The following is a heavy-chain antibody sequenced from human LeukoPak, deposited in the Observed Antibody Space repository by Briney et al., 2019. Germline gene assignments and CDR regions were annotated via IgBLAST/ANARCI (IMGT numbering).Heavy chain of an antibody. CDR1: GGSISSYY. V-gene: IGHV4-59*12. Sequence: SETLSLTCTVSGGSISSYYWSWIRQPPGKGLEWIGYIYYSGSTSYNPSLKSRVTISVDRSKNQFSLKLSSVTAADTAVYYCARVRAAAVGGFDYWGQGTLVTVSS. D-gene: IGHD6-13*01. J-gene: IGHJ4*02. CDR3: ARVRAAAVGGFDY. CDR2: IYYSGST.